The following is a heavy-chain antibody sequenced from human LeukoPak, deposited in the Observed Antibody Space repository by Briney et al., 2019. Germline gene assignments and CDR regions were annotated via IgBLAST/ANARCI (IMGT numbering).Heavy chain of an antibody. CDR3: ARGGDSWDFDY. V-gene: IGHV3-21*01. CDR2: ISSSGSYI. D-gene: IGHD3-3*01. CDR1: GFTFSSYS. Sequence: PGGSLRPSCAASGFTFSSYSVFWVRQAPGKGLEWVSSISSSGSYIYYADSVKGRFTISRDNAKNSLYLQMNSLRAEDTAVYYCARGGDSWDFDYWGQGTLVTVSS. J-gene: IGHJ4*02.